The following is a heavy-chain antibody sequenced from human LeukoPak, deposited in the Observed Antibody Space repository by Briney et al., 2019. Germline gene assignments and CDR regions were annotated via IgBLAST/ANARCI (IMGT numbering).Heavy chain of an antibody. CDR3: ARQGTTVY. Sequence: NTSETLSLTCTVSGGSISSYYWSWIRQPPGKGLEWIGYIYYSGSTNYNPSLKSRVTISVDTSKNQFSLKLSSVTAADTAVYYCARQGTTVYWGQGTLVTVSS. J-gene: IGHJ4*02. V-gene: IGHV4-59*08. CDR2: IYYSGST. CDR1: GGSISSYY. D-gene: IGHD1-7*01.